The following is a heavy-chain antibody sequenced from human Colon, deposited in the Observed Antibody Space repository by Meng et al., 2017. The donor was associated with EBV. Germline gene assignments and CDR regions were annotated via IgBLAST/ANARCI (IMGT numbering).Heavy chain of an antibody. V-gene: IGHV4-30-4*03. D-gene: IGHD4-17*01. Sequence: QVQLQESGPVLVKPSQTLSLTCTVSGGSISSGDYYWSWIRQPPGKGLEWIGEIYHSGRTNYNPSVKSRVSMSVDKSQNHFSLRLSSVTAADTAVYYCTTLYGDSISWGQGTLVTVSS. CDR3: TTLYGDSIS. CDR1: GGSISSGDYY. CDR2: IYHSGRT. J-gene: IGHJ4*02.